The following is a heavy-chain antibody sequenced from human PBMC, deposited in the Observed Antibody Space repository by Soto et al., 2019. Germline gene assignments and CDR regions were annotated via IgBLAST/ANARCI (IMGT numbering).Heavy chain of an antibody. V-gene: IGHV1-3*01. D-gene: IGHD1-20*01. CDR1: GSTFTSYA. J-gene: IGHJ4*02. CDR3: ARGITLPTPLDY. Sequence: ASVKVSCKASGSTFTSYAMHWVRQAPGQRLEWMGWINAGNGNTKYSQKFRGRVTITRDTSASTAYMELSSLRSEDTAVYYCARGITLPTPLDYWGQGTLVTVSS. CDR2: INAGNGNT.